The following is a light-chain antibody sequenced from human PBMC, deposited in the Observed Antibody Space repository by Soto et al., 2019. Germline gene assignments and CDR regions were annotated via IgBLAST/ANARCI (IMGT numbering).Light chain of an antibody. Sequence: QSVLTQPASVSGSPGQSITISCTGTSSDVGGYYYVSWYQHHPGKAPKLIIYQVTNRPSGVSNRFSASKSGNTASLTISALQAEDAADYYCCSYSSRSTSYVFGNGTKVTV. V-gene: IGLV2-14*01. CDR1: SSDVGGYYY. CDR2: QVT. CDR3: CSYSSRSTSYV. J-gene: IGLJ1*01.